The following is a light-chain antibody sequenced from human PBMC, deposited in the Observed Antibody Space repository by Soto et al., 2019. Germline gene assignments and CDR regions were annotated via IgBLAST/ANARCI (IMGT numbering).Light chain of an antibody. CDR2: GNS. CDR1: SSNIGAGYD. J-gene: IGLJ3*02. V-gene: IGLV1-40*01. CDR3: KSYDRSLSAWV. Sequence: QSALPQPPSVSGAPGQRVTISCTGSSSNIGAGYDVHWYQQLPGTAPKLLIFGNSNRPSGVPDRFSGSKSGTSASLAITGLQAEDEADYYCKSYDRSLSAWVCGGGTKVTVL.